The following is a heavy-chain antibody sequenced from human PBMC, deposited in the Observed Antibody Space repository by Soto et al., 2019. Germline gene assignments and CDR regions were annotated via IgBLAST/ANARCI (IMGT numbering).Heavy chain of an antibody. CDR1: GFHIGSYA. J-gene: IGHJ4*02. Sequence: VQLVQSGGGVVQPGGSLRLSCAATGFHIGSYAMNWVRQAPGRGLEWVAHISYDGGQTYYADSVKGRITISTDNSENSLYLQMNKLRLQEAAVYYVERDGVVGWVHLTPAPYWGQGVLVSVSS. CDR3: ERDGVVGWVHLTPAPY. CDR2: ISYDGGQT. V-gene: IGHV3-30*04. D-gene: IGHD2-8*01.